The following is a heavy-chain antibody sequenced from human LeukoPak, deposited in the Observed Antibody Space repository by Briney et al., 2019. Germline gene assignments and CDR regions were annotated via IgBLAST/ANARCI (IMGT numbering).Heavy chain of an antibody. Sequence: PGRSLRLSCAASGFTFSSYGMHWVRQAPGKGLEWVAVIWYDGSNKYYADSVKGRFTISRDNSKNTLYLHMNSLTPEDTAVYYCAKARELYSHDGGDFDYWGQGTLVTVSS. CDR2: IWYDGSNK. D-gene: IGHD5-18*01. CDR1: GFTFSSYG. V-gene: IGHV3-33*06. J-gene: IGHJ4*02. CDR3: AKARELYSHDGGDFDY.